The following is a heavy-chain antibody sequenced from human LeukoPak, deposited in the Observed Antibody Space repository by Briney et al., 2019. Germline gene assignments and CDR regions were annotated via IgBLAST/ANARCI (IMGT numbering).Heavy chain of an antibody. CDR3: ASDFRFCPADY. CDR2: IKGDGSVK. Sequence: PGGSLRLSCAASGFAFSTYWMSWVRQAPGKGLEWVANIKGDGSVKACADSVKGRFTISRDNAKNSLYLQMRSLSAEDTAVYYCASDFRFCPADYWGQGTLVTVSS. V-gene: IGHV3-7*05. J-gene: IGHJ4*02. CDR1: GFAFSTYW.